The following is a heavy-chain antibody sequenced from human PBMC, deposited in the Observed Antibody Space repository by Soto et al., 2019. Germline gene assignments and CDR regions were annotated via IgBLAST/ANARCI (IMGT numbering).Heavy chain of an antibody. CDR1: GGSISSGDYY. CDR3: ARTVATIGYFDY. J-gene: IGHJ4*02. V-gene: IGHV4-30-4*01. D-gene: IGHD5-12*01. CDR2: IYYSGST. Sequence: KPSETLSLTCTVSGGSISSGDYYWSWIRQPPGKGLEWIGYIYYSGSTYYNPSLKSRVTISVDTSKNQFSLKLSSVTAADTAVYYCARTVATIGYFDYWGQGTLVTVSS.